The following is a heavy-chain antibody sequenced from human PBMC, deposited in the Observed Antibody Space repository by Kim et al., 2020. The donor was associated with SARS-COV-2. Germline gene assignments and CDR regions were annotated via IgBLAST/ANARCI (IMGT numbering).Heavy chain of an antibody. J-gene: IGHJ4*02. CDR3: TTDPVDTAMVVDY. V-gene: IGHV3-15*01. Sequence: YAAPVKGRFTISREDSKNTLYLQMNSLKTEDTAVYYCTTDPVDTAMVVDYWGQGTLVTVSS. D-gene: IGHD5-18*01.